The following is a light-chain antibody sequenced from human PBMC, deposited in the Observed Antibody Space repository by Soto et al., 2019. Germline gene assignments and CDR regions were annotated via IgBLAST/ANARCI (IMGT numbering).Light chain of an antibody. CDR2: KTD. J-gene: IGLJ3*02. V-gene: IGLV1-47*01. CDR3: VAWDDNLSSRV. CDR1: SYNIGKNL. Sequence: QLVLTQPPSASGTPGQRVTISCSGGSYNIGKNLVYWYQQRPGTAPKLLIFKTDARPSGVPERFSGSNSGSSASLAISGLRSEDEADYYCVAWDDNLSSRVFGGGTKLTVL.